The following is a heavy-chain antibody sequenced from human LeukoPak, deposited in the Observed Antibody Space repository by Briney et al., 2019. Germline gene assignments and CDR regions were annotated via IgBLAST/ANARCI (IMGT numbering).Heavy chain of an antibody. CDR1: GYTFTSYD. V-gene: IGHV1-24*01. CDR3: ATPVKAIIGWFDP. J-gene: IGHJ5*02. D-gene: IGHD2-2*01. CDR2: FDPEDGET. Sequence: ASVKVSCKASGYTFTSYDINWVRQAPGKGLEWMGGFDPEDGETIYAQKFQGRVTMTEDTSTDTAYMELSSLRSEDTAVYYCATPVKAIIGWFDPWGQGTLVTVSS.